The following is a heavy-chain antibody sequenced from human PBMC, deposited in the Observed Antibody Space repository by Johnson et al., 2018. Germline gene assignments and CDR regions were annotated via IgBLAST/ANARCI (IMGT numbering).Heavy chain of an antibody. CDR2: ISYSGRT. CDR1: GGSISSYY. CDR3: ARDPGPFYYGMDV. D-gene: IGHD1-14*01. V-gene: IGHV4-59*01. Sequence: QVQLQESGPGLVKPSETLSLTCTVSGGSISSYYWSWIRQPPGKGLEWIGYISYSGRTNYNPPLKSRVTISVDTSKNQFSLKLSPVTAADTAVYYCARDPGPFYYGMDVWGRGTTVTVSS. J-gene: IGHJ6*02.